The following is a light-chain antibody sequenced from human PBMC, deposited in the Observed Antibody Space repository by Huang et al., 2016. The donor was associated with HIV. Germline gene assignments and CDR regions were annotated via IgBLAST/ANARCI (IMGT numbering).Light chain of an antibody. Sequence: IVLTQSPGTLSLSPGARATLSCRASQSISSSFLAWFQQKPGQAPRLLIYSASSRAAGIPDRVGGSGEGKEGTMSRKRRETEDYAVYDCHQYGSSPPNTCGQGTKLEIK. CDR1: QSISSSF. J-gene: IGKJ2*01. CDR2: SAS. CDR3: HQYGSSPPNT. V-gene: IGKV3-20*01.